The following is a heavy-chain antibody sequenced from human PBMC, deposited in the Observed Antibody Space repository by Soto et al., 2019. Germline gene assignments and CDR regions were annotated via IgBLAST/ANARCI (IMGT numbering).Heavy chain of an antibody. CDR3: EDATAGLRQDFDY. J-gene: IGHJ4*02. D-gene: IGHD2-21*02. CDR1: VDHA. Sequence: VDHAMRRVRQTQGKGLEWVSVISWNSGSIGYADSVKGRFTISRDNAKNALYLQMNSLRAEDSALYYCEDATAGLRQDFDYWGKGTPVTGTS. V-gene: IGHV3-9*01. CDR2: ISWNSGSI.